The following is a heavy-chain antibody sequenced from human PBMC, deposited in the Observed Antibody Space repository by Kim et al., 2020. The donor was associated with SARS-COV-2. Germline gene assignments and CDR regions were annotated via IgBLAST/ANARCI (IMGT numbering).Heavy chain of an antibody. CDR3: VDRHGDYDVDL. CDR1: GLSVTSDF. V-gene: IGHV3-66*01. CDR2: IYIDGTT. D-gene: IGHD4-17*01. Sequence: GGSLRLSCAASGLSVTSDFMSWVRQAPGQGLEWVSVIYIDGTTYYANSVNGRFTISRDTFKNTMYLQMDSLRAEDTAVYYCVDRHGDYDVDLWGQGTLVTVSS. J-gene: IGHJ5*02.